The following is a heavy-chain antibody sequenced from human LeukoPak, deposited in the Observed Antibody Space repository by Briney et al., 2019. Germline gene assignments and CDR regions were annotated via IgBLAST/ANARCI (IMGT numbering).Heavy chain of an antibody. CDR1: GYSFTSYW. CDR3: ASKCGYDGPHFDY. Sequence: GESLKISCKGSGYSFTSYWISWVRPMPGKGLEWMGRIDPSDSYTNYSPSFQGHVTISADKSISTAYPQWGRLKASDTAMYYCASKCGYDGPHFDYWGQGTLVTVSS. J-gene: IGHJ4*02. V-gene: IGHV5-10-1*01. D-gene: IGHD5-12*01. CDR2: IDPSDSYT.